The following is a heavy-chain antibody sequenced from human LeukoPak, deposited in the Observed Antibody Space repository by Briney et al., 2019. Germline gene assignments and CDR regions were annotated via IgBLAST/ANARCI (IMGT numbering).Heavy chain of an antibody. Sequence: GGSLRLSCAASGFTFSSYAMSWVRQAPGKGLAWVSTISGSGGYTNYADSVKGRFTISRDNSENTLYLQMNSLRAEDTAVYYCAKDVGYCTNGVCYKYFQHWGQGTLVTVSS. V-gene: IGHV3-23*01. D-gene: IGHD2-8*01. CDR1: GFTFSSYA. CDR3: AKDVGYCTNGVCYKYFQH. CDR2: ISGSGGYT. J-gene: IGHJ1*01.